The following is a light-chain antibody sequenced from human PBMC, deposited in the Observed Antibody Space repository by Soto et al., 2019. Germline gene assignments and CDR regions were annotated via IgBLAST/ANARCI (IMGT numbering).Light chain of an antibody. V-gene: IGLV4-60*02. Sequence: QPVLTQSSSASASLGSSVKLTCTLSSGHSSYIIAWHQQQPGKAPRYLMKLEGSGSYNKGSGVPDRFSGSSSGADRYLTISALQFDDEADYYCETWDSSSRVFGGGTKLTVL. CDR3: ETWDSSSRV. CDR2: LEGSGSY. CDR1: SGHSSYI. J-gene: IGLJ3*02.